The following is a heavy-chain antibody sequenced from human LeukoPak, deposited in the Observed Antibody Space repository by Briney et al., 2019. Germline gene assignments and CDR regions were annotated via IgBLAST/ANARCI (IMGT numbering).Heavy chain of an antibody. CDR3: ARDFGYCRGGSCYTRMDV. D-gene: IGHD2-15*01. J-gene: IGHJ6*03. Sequence: PGGSLRLSYAASGFTFSSNWMSWVRQAPGKGLEWVSNIKDDGGEKNYVDSVKGRFIISRDNVKNSLYLQMNSLRDEDTAVYYCARDFGYCRGGSCYTRMDVWGKGTTVTVSS. CDR2: IKDDGGEK. CDR1: GFTFSSNW. V-gene: IGHV3-7*01.